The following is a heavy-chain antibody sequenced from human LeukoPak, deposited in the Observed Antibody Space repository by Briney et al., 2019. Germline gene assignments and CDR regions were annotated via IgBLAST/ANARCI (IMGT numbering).Heavy chain of an antibody. D-gene: IGHD5-12*01. CDR3: AKMELNGYSAYDFHSRFDY. CDR1: GFTFSIYD. Sequence: PGGSLRLSCAASGFTFSIYDMSWVRQAPGRGLEWVSRINNRGSSAHYTDSVKGRFTISRDNSKNTLYLQMNSLRAEDTAIYYCAKMELNGYSAYDFHSRFDYWGQGSLVTVSS. CDR2: INNRGSSA. J-gene: IGHJ4*02. V-gene: IGHV3-23*01.